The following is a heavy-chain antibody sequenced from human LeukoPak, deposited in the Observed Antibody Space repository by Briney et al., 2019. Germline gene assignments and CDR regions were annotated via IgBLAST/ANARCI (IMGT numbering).Heavy chain of an antibody. J-gene: IGHJ4*02. CDR2: VNLQGST. Sequence: SETLSLTCGVSGGSLSNTNWWTWVRQPPGEGLEWIGEVNLQGSTNYSPSLKSRVAISVDKSENHISLKLTSVTAADTAVYYCAREGGPYRPLDYSGQGTLVTVAS. CDR3: AREGGPYRPLDY. V-gene: IGHV4-4*02. CDR1: GGSLSNTNW.